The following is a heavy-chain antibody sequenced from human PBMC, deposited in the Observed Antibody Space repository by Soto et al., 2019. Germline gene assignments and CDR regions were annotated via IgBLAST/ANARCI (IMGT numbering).Heavy chain of an antibody. CDR1: GFTFSSYA. V-gene: IGHV3-30-3*01. CDR3: AREEVSARKHYGMDV. Sequence: QVQLVESGGGVVKHGRSLRLSCAASGFTFSSYAMHWVRQAPGKGLEWVAIISYDGSNKYYADSVKGRFTISRDNSKNTLYLQMNSLRAEDTAVYYCAREEVSARKHYGMDVWGQGTTVTVSS. CDR2: ISYDGSNK. J-gene: IGHJ6*02. D-gene: IGHD1-20*01.